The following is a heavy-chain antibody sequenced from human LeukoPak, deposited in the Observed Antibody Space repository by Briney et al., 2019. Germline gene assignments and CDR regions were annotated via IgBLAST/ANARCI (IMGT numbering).Heavy chain of an antibody. CDR2: IGDNSAI. Sequence: PGGSLRLSCAASGFTFSDYSMNWVRQAPGKGLEWVSYIGDNSAIYYADSVKGRFTIYRDNAKNSLSLQMNSLRDDDTAVYYCAREGYYGAFDIWGQGTMVTVSS. J-gene: IGHJ3*02. V-gene: IGHV3-48*02. D-gene: IGHD3-10*01. CDR3: AREGYYGAFDI. CDR1: GFTFSDYS.